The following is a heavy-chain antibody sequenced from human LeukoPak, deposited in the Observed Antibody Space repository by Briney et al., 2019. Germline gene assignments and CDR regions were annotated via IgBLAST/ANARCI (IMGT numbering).Heavy chain of an antibody. CDR3: QGGYYYMDV. Sequence: PSETLSLTCAVYGGSFSGYYWSCIRQPPGKGLEWIGEINHSGSTNYNPSLKSRVTISVDTSKNQFSLKLSSVTAADTAVYYCQGGYYYMDVWGKGTTVTVSS. CDR2: INHSGST. CDR1: GGSFSGYY. J-gene: IGHJ6*03. V-gene: IGHV4-34*01. D-gene: IGHD3-16*01.